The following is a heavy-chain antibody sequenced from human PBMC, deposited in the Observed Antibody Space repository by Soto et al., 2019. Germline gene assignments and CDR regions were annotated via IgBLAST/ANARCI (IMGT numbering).Heavy chain of an antibody. D-gene: IGHD2-21*02. CDR2: ISGSGGTT. CDR1: GFTFSSYA. J-gene: IGHJ4*02. CDR3: AKDDIVVVTALNF. Sequence: PGGSLRLSCAASGFTFSSYAMSWVRQAPGKGLEWVSTISGSGGTTYYADSVKGRFTISRDNSKNTLYLQMNSLRAEDTAVYYCAKDDIVVVTALNFWGQGTLVTVSS. V-gene: IGHV3-23*01.